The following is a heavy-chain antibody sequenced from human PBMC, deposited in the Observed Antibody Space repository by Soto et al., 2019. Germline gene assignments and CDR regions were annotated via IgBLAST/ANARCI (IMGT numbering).Heavy chain of an antibody. CDR3: ARGHIGVVQSQQFDY. CDR1: GYSFTSYW. D-gene: IGHD2-15*01. V-gene: IGHV5-51*01. CDR2: IYPGDSDT. Sequence: GESLKISCKGSGYSFTSYWIGWVRQMPGKGLEWMGIIYPGDSDTRYSPSFQGQVTISADKSISTAYLQWSSLKASDTAMYYCARGHIGVVQSQQFDYWGQGTLVTVSS. J-gene: IGHJ4*02.